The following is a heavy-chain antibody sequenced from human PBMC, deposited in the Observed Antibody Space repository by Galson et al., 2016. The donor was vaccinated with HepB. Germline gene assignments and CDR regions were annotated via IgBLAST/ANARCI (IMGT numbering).Heavy chain of an antibody. Sequence: SLRLSCAASGFTFSNAWINWVRQAPGKGLEWVGRIKSKTDGGTTDYAAPVKGRFTIARDDSKNTLYLQMNSLKTEDTALYYCTTDGLQLWFFGTDYYGMDVWGQGTTVTVSS. V-gene: IGHV3-15*07. D-gene: IGHD5-18*01. CDR2: IKSKTDGGTT. CDR1: GFTFSNAW. J-gene: IGHJ6*02. CDR3: TTDGLQLWFFGTDYYGMDV.